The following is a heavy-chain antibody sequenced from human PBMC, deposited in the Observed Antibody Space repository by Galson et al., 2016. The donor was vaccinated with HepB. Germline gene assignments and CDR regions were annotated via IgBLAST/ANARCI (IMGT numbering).Heavy chain of an antibody. CDR2: IWYDGRNE. D-gene: IGHD4-11*01. CDR3: ARSFYSNYGLEAYYYGMDV. Sequence: CAASGFTFSSYGMEWVRQAPGKGLEWVAVIWYDGRNEYYRDSVKGRFTISRDNSKNTLYLQMNSLRLEDTAVYYCARSFYSNYGLEAYYYGMDVWGKGTTVTVSS. CDR1: GFTFSSYG. V-gene: IGHV3-33*01. J-gene: IGHJ6*04.